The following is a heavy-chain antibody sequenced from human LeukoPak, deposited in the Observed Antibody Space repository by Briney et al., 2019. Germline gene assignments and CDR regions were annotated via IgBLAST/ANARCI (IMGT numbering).Heavy chain of an antibody. CDR2: IYYGGST. CDR3: ARAGTTKTTPKGIDY. CDR1: GGSISSGDYY. V-gene: IGHV4-30-4*08. Sequence: SETLSLTCTVSGGSISSGDYYWSWIRQPPGKGLEWIGYIYYGGSTYYNQSLKSRVTISVDTSKNQFSLKLSSVTAADTAVYYCARAGTTKTTPKGIDYWGQGTMVTVSS. D-gene: IGHD1-7*01. J-gene: IGHJ4*02.